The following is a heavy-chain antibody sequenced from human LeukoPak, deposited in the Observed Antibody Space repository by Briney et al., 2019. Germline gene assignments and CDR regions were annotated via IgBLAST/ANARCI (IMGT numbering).Heavy chain of an antibody. CDR1: GFTFTSYW. D-gene: IGHD6-13*01. Sequence: GESLKISCKGSGFTFTSYWIGWVRQIRGKGLEGMGIIYPGDSDTRYRPSFQGHVSISVDKSISTAYLQWSSLKASDTAMYYCARLGATAGTDYWGQGTPVTVPS. V-gene: IGHV5-51*01. CDR3: ARLGATAGTDY. CDR2: IYPGDSDT. J-gene: IGHJ4*02.